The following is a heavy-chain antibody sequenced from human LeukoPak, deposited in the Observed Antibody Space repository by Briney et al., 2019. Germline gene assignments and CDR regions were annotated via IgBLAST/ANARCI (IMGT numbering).Heavy chain of an antibody. J-gene: IGHJ4*02. V-gene: IGHV3-21*01. CDR1: GFTFSHYT. Sequence: TGGSLRLSCAASGFTFSHYTMNWVRQAPGKGLEWVSSIISSSIYIYYADSVKGRFTISRDNAKNSLYLQMDNLRAEDTAVYYCARTTGTERYFDYWGQGTLVTVSS. D-gene: IGHD1-1*01. CDR2: IISSSIYI. CDR3: ARTTGTERYFDY.